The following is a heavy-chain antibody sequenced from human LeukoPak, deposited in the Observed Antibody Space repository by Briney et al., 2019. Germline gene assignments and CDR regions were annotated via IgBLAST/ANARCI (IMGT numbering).Heavy chain of an antibody. CDR2: IYYSGST. J-gene: IGHJ6*02. CDR1: GGSISSGGYY. V-gene: IGHV4-31*03. CDR3: ARDKRVRFYYYGMDV. Sequence: SETLSLTCTVSGGSISSGGYYWSWIRQHPGKGLEWIGYIYYSGSTYYNPSLKSRVTISVDTSKNQFSLKLSSVTAADTAVYYCARDKRVRFYYYGMDVWGQGTTVTVSS. D-gene: IGHD3-10*01.